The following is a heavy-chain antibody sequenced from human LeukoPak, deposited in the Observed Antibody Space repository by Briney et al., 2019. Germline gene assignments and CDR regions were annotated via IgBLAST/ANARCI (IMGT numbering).Heavy chain of an antibody. V-gene: IGHV3-53*01. CDR1: GGSISSSSYY. J-gene: IGHJ4*02. Sequence: ETLSLTCTVSGGSISSSSYYWGWIRQPPGKGLEWVSVFYSGGNTYYADSVKGRFTISRDNSKNTLYLQMNSLRGEDTAVYYCARAPGIAASSAFWDYWGQGTLVTVSS. CDR2: FYSGGNT. D-gene: IGHD6-13*01. CDR3: ARAPGIAASSAFWDY.